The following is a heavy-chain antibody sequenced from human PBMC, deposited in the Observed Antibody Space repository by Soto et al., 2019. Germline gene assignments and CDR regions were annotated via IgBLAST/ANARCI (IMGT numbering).Heavy chain of an antibody. Sequence: GGSLRLSCAASGFTFSSYAMSWVRQAPGKGLEWGSAISGRGGSTYYADSVKGRFTISRDKTKNTLYLQMNRLRAEDTAVYYCAKVGGMSGSYRGYFDYWGQGTLVTVSS. J-gene: IGHJ4*02. CDR1: GFTFSSYA. D-gene: IGHD1-26*01. V-gene: IGHV3-23*01. CDR2: ISGRGGST. CDR3: AKVGGMSGSYRGYFDY.